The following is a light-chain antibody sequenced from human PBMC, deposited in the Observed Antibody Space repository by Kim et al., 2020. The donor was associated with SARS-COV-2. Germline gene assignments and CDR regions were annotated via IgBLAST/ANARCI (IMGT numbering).Light chain of an antibody. CDR2: QDI. CDR3: QAWDSGTAVV. CDR1: ELGDKY. Sequence: SYELTQPPSVSVSPGQTASITCSGDELGDKYVFWYQQKPGQSPVLVIYQDIKRPSGIPERFSASNFGNTANLTISGTQATDEADYYCQAWDSGTAVVFG. J-gene: IGLJ2*01. V-gene: IGLV3-1*01.